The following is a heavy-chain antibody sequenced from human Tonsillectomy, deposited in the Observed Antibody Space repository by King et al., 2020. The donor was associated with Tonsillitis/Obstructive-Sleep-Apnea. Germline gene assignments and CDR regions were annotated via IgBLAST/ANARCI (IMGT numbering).Heavy chain of an antibody. J-gene: IGHJ6*03. V-gene: IGHV4-34*01. CDR1: GGSFSGYY. CDR3: ATEWVYCSSTSCRYYYMDV. CDR2: INHSGST. D-gene: IGHD2-2*01. Sequence: VQLQQWGAGLLKPSETLSLTCAVYGGSFSGYYWSWIRQPPGKGLEWIGEINHSGSTNYNPSLKSRVTISVDTSKNQFSLKLSSVTAADTAVYYCATEWVYCSSTSCRYYYMDVWGKGTTVTVSS.